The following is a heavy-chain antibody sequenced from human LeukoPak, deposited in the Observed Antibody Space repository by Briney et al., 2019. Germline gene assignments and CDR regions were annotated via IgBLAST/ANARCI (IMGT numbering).Heavy chain of an antibody. V-gene: IGHV3-21*05. D-gene: IGHD3-10*02. J-gene: IGHJ6*04. CDR3: AELGITMIGGV. CDR1: GFTFSSYS. Sequence: GGSLRLSCAASGFTFSSYSMNWVRQAPGKGLEWVSYISSSSSYIYYADSVKGRFTISRDNSKNSLYLQMNSLRAEDTAVYYCAELGITMIGGVWGKGTTVTISS. CDR2: ISSSSSYI.